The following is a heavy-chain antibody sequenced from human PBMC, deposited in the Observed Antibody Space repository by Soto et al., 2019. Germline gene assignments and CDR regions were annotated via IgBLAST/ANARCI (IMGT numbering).Heavy chain of an antibody. D-gene: IGHD2-15*01. V-gene: IGHV1-18*04. CDR2: ISAYNGNT. CDR3: ARGDIVVVVAAPGGMDA. Sequence: QVQLVQSGAEVKKPGASVKVSCKASGYTFTSYGISWVRQAPGQGLEWMGWISAYNGNTNYAQKLQGRVTMTTDTSTSTAYMELRSLRSDDTAVYYCARGDIVVVVAAPGGMDAWGQGTTVTVSS. J-gene: IGHJ6*02. CDR1: GYTFTSYG.